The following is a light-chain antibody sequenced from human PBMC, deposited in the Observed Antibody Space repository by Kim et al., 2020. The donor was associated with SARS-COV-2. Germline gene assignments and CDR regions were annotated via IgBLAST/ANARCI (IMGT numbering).Light chain of an antibody. J-gene: IGKJ4*01. Sequence: SLGQRATRSWRASQSVDSNYLAWYQQKPGQGPRLLIYETSSRATGIPDRFSGSGSGTDFALTISSLEYGDVAIYYCQQYGSSPLTFGGGTKVDIK. CDR3: QQYGSSPLT. V-gene: IGKV3-20*01. CDR2: ETS. CDR1: QSVDSNY.